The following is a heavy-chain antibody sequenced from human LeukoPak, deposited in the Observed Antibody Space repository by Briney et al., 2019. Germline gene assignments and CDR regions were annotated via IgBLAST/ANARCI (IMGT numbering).Heavy chain of an antibody. D-gene: IGHD3-22*01. Sequence: GASVKVSCKASGYTFTGYYMHWVRQAPGQGLEWMGWINPNSGGTNYAQKFQGWVTMTRDTSISTAYMELSRLTSDDTAVYYCARGNNYDSGDYYSWFDLWGQGTLVIVSS. CDR2: INPNSGGT. CDR1: GYTFTGYY. CDR3: ARGNNYDSGDYYSWFDL. V-gene: IGHV1-2*04. J-gene: IGHJ5*02.